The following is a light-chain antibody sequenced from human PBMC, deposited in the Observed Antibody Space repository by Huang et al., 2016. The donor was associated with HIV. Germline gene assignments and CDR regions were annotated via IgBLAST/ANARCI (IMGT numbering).Light chain of an antibody. CDR2: GVS. Sequence: LQITQSSSPLSSSVGDTITIAVRAGQAIGTYLNWYQQRPGEAPHLLIYGVSSLQSGVPSRFRGRGSGSDFTLTMSGLQPEDFATYYCQQSHFTPPWTFGQGTKVEV. CDR3: QQSHFTPPWT. V-gene: IGKV1-39*01. CDR1: QAIGTY. J-gene: IGKJ1*01.